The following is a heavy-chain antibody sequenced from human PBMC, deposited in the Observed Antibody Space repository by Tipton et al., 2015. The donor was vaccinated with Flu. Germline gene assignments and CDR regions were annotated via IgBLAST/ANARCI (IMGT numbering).Heavy chain of an antibody. J-gene: IGHJ5*02. CDR2: IYYSGGT. V-gene: IGHV4-59*12. CDR3: ARDGSTYDFWNNWFDP. CDR1: GGSISSYY. D-gene: IGHD3-3*01. Sequence: TLSLTCTVSGGSISSYYWSWIRQPPGKGLEWIGYIYYSGGTNYNPSVKSRVTISVDTSKNQFSLTRSSVTAADTAVYYCARDGSTYDFWNNWFDPWGQGTLVTVSS.